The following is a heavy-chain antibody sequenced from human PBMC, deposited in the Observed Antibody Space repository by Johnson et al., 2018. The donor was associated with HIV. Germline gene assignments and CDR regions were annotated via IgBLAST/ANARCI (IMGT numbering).Heavy chain of an antibody. CDR1: GFTFDDYG. CDR3: ASQPRIAARGKAFHI. D-gene: IGHD6-6*01. V-gene: IGHV3-20*04. J-gene: IGHJ3*02. Sequence: VQLVESGGGVVRPGGSLRLACAASGFTFDDYGMSWVRQAPGKGLEWVSGINWNGGSIGYADSVKGRFTISRDNAKNSLYLQMDSLRAEDTALYYCASQPRIAARGKAFHIWGQGTLVAVSS. CDR2: INWNGGSI.